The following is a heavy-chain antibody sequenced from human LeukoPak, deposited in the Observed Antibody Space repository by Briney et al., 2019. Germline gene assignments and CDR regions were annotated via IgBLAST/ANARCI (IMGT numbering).Heavy chain of an antibody. CDR3: AREVGIATTRDAFDI. CDR1: GYSISSGYY. CDR2: IYHSGST. J-gene: IGHJ3*02. Sequence: PSETLSLTCAVSGYSISSGYYWGWIRQPPGKGLEWIGSIYHSGSTYYNPSLKSRVTISVDTSKNQFSLKLSSVTAADTAVYYCAREVGIATTRDAFDIWGQGTMVTVSS. V-gene: IGHV4-38-2*02. D-gene: IGHD1-1*01.